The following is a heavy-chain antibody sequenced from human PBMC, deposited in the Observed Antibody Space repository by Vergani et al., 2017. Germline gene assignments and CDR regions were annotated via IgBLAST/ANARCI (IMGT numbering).Heavy chain of an antibody. J-gene: IGHJ6*03. CDR3: ASDLDTIFGGTNFYYYMDV. D-gene: IGHD3-3*01. Sequence: EVQLVESGGGLVKPGGSLRLSCAASGFTFSSYSMNWVRQAPGKGLEWFSSISSSSSYIYYADSVKGRLTISRDTAKNSLYLQMNSLRAEGTAVDYCASDLDTIFGGTNFYYYMDVWGKGTTVTVSS. V-gene: IGHV3-21*01. CDR1: GFTFSSYS. CDR2: ISSSSSYI.